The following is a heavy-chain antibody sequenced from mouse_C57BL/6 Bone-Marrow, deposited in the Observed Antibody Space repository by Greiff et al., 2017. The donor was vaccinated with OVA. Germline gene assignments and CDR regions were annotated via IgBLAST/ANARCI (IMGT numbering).Heavy chain of an antibody. J-gene: IGHJ2*01. Sequence: QVQLKESGPELVKPGASVKISCKASGYSFTSYYIHWVKQRPGQGLEWIGWIYPGSGNTKYNEKFKGKATLTADTSSSTAYMQLSSLTSEDSAVYYCASPHYYGSLDYWGQGTTLTVSS. V-gene: IGHV1-66*01. CDR3: ASPHYYGSLDY. D-gene: IGHD1-1*01. CDR1: GYSFTSYY. CDR2: IYPGSGNT.